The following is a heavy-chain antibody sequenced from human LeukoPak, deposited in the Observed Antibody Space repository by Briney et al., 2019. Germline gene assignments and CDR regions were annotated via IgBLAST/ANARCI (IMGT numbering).Heavy chain of an antibody. CDR3: ARGFYNPFDY. Sequence: PGGSLRLSCEASGFTFSSFAMTWVRQAPGKGLEWVSSITGSHGRTYNTDSVKGRFTISRDNSQNTLYLQMNSLRAEDTALYHCARGFYNPFDYWGQGTRVTVSS. J-gene: IGHJ4*02. V-gene: IGHV3-23*01. D-gene: IGHD1-1*01. CDR2: ITGSHGRT. CDR1: GFTFSSFA.